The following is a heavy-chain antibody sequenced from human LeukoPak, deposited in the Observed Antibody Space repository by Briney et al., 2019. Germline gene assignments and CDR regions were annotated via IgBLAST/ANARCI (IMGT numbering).Heavy chain of an antibody. J-gene: IGHJ5*02. D-gene: IGHD3-10*01. Sequence: SETLSLTCTVSGGSIRSSSYCWGWIRQPPGKGLEWIGSIYYSGSTYYNPSLKSRVTISVDTSRNQFSLKLSSVTAADTAVYYCARHLILWFGAAGSFDPWGQGTLVTVSS. CDR2: IYYSGST. V-gene: IGHV4-39*01. CDR1: GGSIRSSSYC. CDR3: ARHLILWFGAAGSFDP.